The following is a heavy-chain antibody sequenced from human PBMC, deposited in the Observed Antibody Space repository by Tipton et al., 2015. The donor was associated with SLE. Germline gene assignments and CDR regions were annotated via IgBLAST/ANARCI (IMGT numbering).Heavy chain of an antibody. D-gene: IGHD3/OR15-3a*01. J-gene: IGHJ4*02. CDR2: ISHSGST. CDR3: ARDLGRVTPISDY. V-gene: IGHV4-34*01. Sequence: TLSLTCAVYGGSFSGYYWSWIRQPPGKGLEWIGEISHSGSTNYNPSLKSRVTISVDTSKNQFSLKLSSVTAADTAVYYCARDLGRVTPISDYWGQGTLVTVSS. CDR1: GGSFSGYY.